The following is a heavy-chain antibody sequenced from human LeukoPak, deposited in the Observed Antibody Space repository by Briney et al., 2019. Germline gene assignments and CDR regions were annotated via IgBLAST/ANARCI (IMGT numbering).Heavy chain of an antibody. CDR2: IWYDGSNK. CDR1: GFTFSSYG. D-gene: IGHD3-22*01. Sequence: GGSLRLSCAASGFTFSSYGMHWVRQAPGKGLEWVAVIWYDGSNKYYADSVKGRLTISRDNSKNTLYLQMNSLRAEDTAVYYCAKGSGYYQGYFDYWGQGTLVTVSS. J-gene: IGHJ4*02. CDR3: AKGSGYYQGYFDY. V-gene: IGHV3-33*06.